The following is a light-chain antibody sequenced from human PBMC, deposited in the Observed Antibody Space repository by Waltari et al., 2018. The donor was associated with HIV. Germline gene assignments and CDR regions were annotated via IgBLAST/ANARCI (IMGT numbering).Light chain of an antibody. CDR3: QQYYTVRPT. V-gene: IGKV4-1*01. CDR1: RTVLSNSDNRNY. J-gene: IGKJ4*01. CDR2: WAS. Sequence: DIVMTQSPDSLAVSLGERATFNCRSSRTVLSNSDNRNYLAWYQQQTGQPPNVLIYWASTRQSGVPDRFSASGSGTNFSLSISSVQAADVAVYYCQQYYTVRPTFGGGTKVEIK.